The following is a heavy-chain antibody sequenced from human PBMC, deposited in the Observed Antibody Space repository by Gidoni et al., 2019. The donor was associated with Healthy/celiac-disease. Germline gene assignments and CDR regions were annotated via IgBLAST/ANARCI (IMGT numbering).Heavy chain of an antibody. V-gene: IGHV1-8*01. D-gene: IGHD3-3*01. J-gene: IGHJ6*03. CDR2: MNPNSVNT. CDR3: ARGPRITIFGVVMRYYYYMDV. CDR1: GYTFTSYD. Sequence: QVQLVQSGAEVKKPGASVKVSCKASGYTFTSYDINWVRQATGQGLEWMGWMNPNSVNTGYAQKFQVRVTMTRNTSISTAYMELSSLRSEDTAVYYCARGPRITIFGVVMRYYYYMDVWGKGTTVTVSS.